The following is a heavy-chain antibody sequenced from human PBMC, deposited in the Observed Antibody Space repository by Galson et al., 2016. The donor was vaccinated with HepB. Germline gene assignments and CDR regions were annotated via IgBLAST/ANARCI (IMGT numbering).Heavy chain of an antibody. V-gene: IGHV3-21*01. D-gene: IGHD6-6*01. CDR2: ISYSSSYM. Sequence: SLRLSCAASGFTFSSYSMHWVRQAPGKGLEWVSSISYSSSYMPYADAVKGRFTISRDNAKNSLYLQMNSLGAEDTAVYFCAKVRQLAYSYGMDVWGQGTTVTVSS. CDR3: AKVRQLAYSYGMDV. J-gene: IGHJ6*02. CDR1: GFTFSSYS.